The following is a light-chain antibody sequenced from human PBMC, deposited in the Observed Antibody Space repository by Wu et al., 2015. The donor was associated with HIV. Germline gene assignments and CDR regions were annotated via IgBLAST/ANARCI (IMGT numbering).Light chain of an antibody. V-gene: IGKV3-20*01. J-gene: IGKJ2*03. CDR2: GAS. Sequence: EIVLTQSPGTLFLSPGERATLSCRASQSVSSSYLVWYQQKPGQAPRLLIYGASSRATGIPDRFSGSGSGTDFTLTISRLEPEDFAVYYCQQYGGSPYSFGQGTKLEIK. CDR3: QQYGGSPYS. CDR1: QSVSSSY.